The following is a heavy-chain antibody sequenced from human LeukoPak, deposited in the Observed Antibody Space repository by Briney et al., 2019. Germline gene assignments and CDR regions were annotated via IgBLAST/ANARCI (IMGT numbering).Heavy chain of an antibody. CDR1: GGSITSGGDF. J-gene: IGHJ4*02. CDR3: VREDDTTMAFDS. D-gene: IGHD5-18*01. V-gene: IGHV4-31*03. Sequence: SETLSLTCTVSGGSITSGGDFWTWIRQHPGEGLEWIGYIYYSGSTYYNPSLKSRVTISLDTSENQFSLKLSSVTAADTAVYYCVREDDTTMAFDSWGQGTLVTVSS. CDR2: IYYSGST.